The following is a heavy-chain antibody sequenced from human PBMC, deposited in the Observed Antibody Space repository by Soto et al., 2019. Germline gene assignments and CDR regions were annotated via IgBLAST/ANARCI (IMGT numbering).Heavy chain of an antibody. V-gene: IGHV3-23*01. Sequence: EVQLLESGGGLVQPGGSLRLSCAASGFTFSSYAMSWVRQAPGKGLEWVSAISGSGGSTYYADSVKGRFTISRDNSKNTLYLQMNSLRAEDTAVYYCAKGDVMIVVVIRSGVPYDFDYWGQGTLVTVSS. CDR3: AKGDVMIVVVIRSGVPYDFDY. CDR1: GFTFSSYA. D-gene: IGHD3-22*01. J-gene: IGHJ4*02. CDR2: ISGSGGST.